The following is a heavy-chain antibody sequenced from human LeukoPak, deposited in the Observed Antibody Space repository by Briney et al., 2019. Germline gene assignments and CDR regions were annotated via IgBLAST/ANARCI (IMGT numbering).Heavy chain of an antibody. CDR1: GFTFSSYA. D-gene: IGHD1-14*01. J-gene: IGHJ4*02. V-gene: IGHV3-30-3*01. Sequence: QSGGSLRLSCAASGFTFSSYAMHWVRQAPGKGLEWVAVISYDGSNKYYADSVKGRFTISRDNSKNTLYLQMNSLRAEDTAVYYCARDKWNHVTYYFDYWGQGTLVTVSS. CDR3: ARDKWNHVTYYFDY. CDR2: ISYDGSNK.